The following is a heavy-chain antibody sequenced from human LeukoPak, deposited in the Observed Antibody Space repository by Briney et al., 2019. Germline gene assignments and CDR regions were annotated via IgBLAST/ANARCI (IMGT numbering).Heavy chain of an antibody. CDR2: ISYDGSNK. CDR1: GFTFSGYA. D-gene: IGHD6-19*01. V-gene: IGHV3-30-3*01. Sequence: GGSLRLSCAASGFTFSGYAMHWVRQAPGKGLEWVAVISYDGSNKYYADSVKGRFTISRDNSKNTLYLQMNSLRAEDTAVYYCAREGIAVAGTEGGYFDYWGQGTLVTVSS. J-gene: IGHJ4*02. CDR3: AREGIAVAGTEGGYFDY.